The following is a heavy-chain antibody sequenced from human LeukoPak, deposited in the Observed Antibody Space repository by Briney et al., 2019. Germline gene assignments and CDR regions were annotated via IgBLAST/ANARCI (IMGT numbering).Heavy chain of an antibody. J-gene: IGHJ5*02. Sequence: SETLSLTCAVYGGSFSGYYWSWIRQPPGKGLEWIGEINHSGSTNYNPSLKSRVTISVDTSKNQFSLKLSSVTAADTAVYYCARRVVVTATNWFDPWGQGTLATVSS. V-gene: IGHV4-34*01. CDR1: GGSFSGYY. CDR2: INHSGST. CDR3: ARRVVVTATNWFDP. D-gene: IGHD2-21*02.